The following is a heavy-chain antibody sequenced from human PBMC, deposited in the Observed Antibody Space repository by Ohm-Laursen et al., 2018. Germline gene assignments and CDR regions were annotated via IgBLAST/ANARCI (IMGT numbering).Heavy chain of an antibody. CDR1: GFTFSSYS. CDR2: ISSSSSTI. J-gene: IGHJ4*02. V-gene: IGHV3-48*01. CDR3: AKGTYYYDSSGYHYFDY. D-gene: IGHD3-22*01. Sequence: SLRLSCSASGFTFSSYSMNWVRQAPGKGLEWVSYISSSSSTIYYADSVKGRFTISRDNAKNTLYLQMNSLRAEDTAVYYCAKGTYYYDSSGYHYFDYWGQGTLVTVSS.